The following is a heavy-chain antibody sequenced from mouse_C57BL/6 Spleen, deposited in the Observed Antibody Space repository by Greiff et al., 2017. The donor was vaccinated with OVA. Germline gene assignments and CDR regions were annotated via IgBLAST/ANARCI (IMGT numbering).Heavy chain of an antibody. J-gene: IGHJ4*01. V-gene: IGHV1-76*01. CDR1: GYTFTDYY. D-gene: IGHD1-2*01. CDR3: ARSILRSSMDY. Sequence: VQLQQSGAELVRPGASVKLSCKASGYTFTDYYINWVKQRPGQGLEWIARIYPGSGNTYYNEKFKGKAPLTAEKSSSTAYMQLSSLTSEDSAVYFCARSILRSSMDYWGQGTSVTVSS. CDR2: IYPGSGNT.